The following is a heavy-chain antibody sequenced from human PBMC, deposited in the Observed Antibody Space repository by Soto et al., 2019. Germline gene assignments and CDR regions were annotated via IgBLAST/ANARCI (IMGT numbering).Heavy chain of an antibody. CDR1: GFTFDDYA. CDR3: ARAGSRLEGLGSCGL. Sequence: GGSLRLSCAASGFTFDDYALHWVRQAPGKGLEWVSGISWNGGTIIYADSVKGRFPSSRKNAKNSLYLQMNSLRAEDTAFYYGARAGSRLEGLGSCGLWGQGTLVTVSS. V-gene: IGHV3-9*01. J-gene: IGHJ4*02. D-gene: IGHD3-10*01. CDR2: ISWNGGTI.